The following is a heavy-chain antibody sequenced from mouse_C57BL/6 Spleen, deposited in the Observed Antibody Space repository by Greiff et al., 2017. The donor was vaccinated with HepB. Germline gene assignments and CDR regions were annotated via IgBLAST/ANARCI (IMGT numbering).Heavy chain of an antibody. CDR1: GYAFSSSW. V-gene: IGHV1-82*01. CDR2: IYPGDGDT. CDR3: ARRDPYFDY. Sequence: VQLQQSGPELVKPGASVKISCKASGYAFSSSWMNWVKQRPGKGLEWIGRIYPGDGDTNYNGKFKGKATLTADKSSSTAYMQLSSLTSEYSAVYFCARRDPYFDYWGQGTTLTVSS. J-gene: IGHJ2*01. D-gene: IGHD3-3*01.